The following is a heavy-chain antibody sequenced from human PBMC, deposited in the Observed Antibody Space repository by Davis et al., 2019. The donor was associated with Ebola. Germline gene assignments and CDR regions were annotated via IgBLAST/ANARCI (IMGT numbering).Heavy chain of an antibody. J-gene: IGHJ6*02. Sequence: GESLKISCAASGFTFSSYAMHWVRQAPGKGLEWVAVISYDGSNKYYADSVKGRFTISRDNSKNTLYLQMNSLRAEDTAVYYCSRDPDSSYYYYGMEVWGQGTTVTVSS. CDR2: ISYDGSNK. D-gene: IGHD6-6*01. CDR1: GFTFSSYA. V-gene: IGHV3-30-3*01. CDR3: SRDPDSSYYYYGMEV.